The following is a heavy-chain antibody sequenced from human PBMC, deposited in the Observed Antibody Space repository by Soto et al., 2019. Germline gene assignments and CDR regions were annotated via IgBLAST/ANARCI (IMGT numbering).Heavy chain of an antibody. D-gene: IGHD6-6*01. J-gene: IGHJ6*02. CDR2: IKSKTDGGTT. V-gene: IGHV3-15*07. CDR3: TFPYYSSSSYYDYYYYGKAV. Sequence: GGSLRLSCAASGFTFSNAWMNWVRQAPGKGLEWVGRIKSKTDGGTTDYATPVKGRFTISRDDSKNTLYLQMNSLKTEDTAVYYCTFPYYSSSSYYDYYYYGKAVWGQGTTVTVSS. CDR1: GFTFSNAW.